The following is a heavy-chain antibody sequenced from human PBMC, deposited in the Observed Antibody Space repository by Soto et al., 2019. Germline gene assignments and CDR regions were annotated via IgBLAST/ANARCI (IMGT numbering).Heavy chain of an antibody. CDR1: GGSISRGGYY. CDR3: ARVRGGPATIVYYFDY. Sequence: LSLTCPVPGGSISRGGYYWSWIRQHPGKGLEWIGYIYYSGSTYYNPSLKSRVTISVDTSKNQFSLKLSSVTAADTAVYYCARVRGGPATIVYYFDYWGQGTLVTVSS. D-gene: IGHD5-12*01. V-gene: IGHV4-31*03. J-gene: IGHJ4*02. CDR2: IYYSGST.